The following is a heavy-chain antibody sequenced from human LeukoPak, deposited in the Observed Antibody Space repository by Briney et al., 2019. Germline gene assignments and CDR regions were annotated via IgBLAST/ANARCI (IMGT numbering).Heavy chain of an antibody. CDR1: GDTSTNYA. D-gene: IGHD3-16*01. J-gene: IGHJ5*02. Sequence: ASVKVSCKATGDTSTNYAIVWVRQAPGQGLEWMGWIGAFNGYTNCAQRLQGRVTLTTDTSTSTVYMHLRSLRPDDTAVYYCAREMGARAWFDPWGQGTLVTVSS. CDR2: IGAFNGYT. V-gene: IGHV1-18*01. CDR3: AREMGARAWFDP.